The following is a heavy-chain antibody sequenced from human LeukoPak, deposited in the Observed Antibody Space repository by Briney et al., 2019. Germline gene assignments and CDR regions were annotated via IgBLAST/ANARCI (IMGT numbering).Heavy chain of an antibody. Sequence: KPSETLSLTCTVSGGFITPDYWGWLRQPPGKGLEWIAYIYNSGLTKYNPSLKSRVTMSLDTSKSQFSLKLSPVTTADTAMYYCARAFGGNPFDLWGQGTMVTVSS. V-gene: IGHV4-59*01. CDR1: GGFITPDY. J-gene: IGHJ3*01. CDR3: ARAFGGNPFDL. D-gene: IGHD3-16*01. CDR2: IYNSGLT.